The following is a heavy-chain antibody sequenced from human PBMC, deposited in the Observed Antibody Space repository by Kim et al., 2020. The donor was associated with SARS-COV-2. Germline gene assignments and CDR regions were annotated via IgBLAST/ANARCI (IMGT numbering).Heavy chain of an antibody. CDR3: VRRNRAPPPFSYF. J-gene: IGHJ2*01. CDR1: GGSISSSSYF. CDR2: IYYTGST. Sequence: SETLSLTCTVSGGSISSSSYFWGWIRQPPGKGLEWIGTIYYTGSTIYNPSLKTRVTISVDTSKNQISLNLPSVTAADTAIYYCVRRNRAPPPFSYF. V-gene: IGHV4-39*01. D-gene: IGHD1-1*01.